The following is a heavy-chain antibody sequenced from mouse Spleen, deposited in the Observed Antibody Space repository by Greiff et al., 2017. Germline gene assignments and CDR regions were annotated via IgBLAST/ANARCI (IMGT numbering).Heavy chain of an antibody. V-gene: IGHV3-6*01. CDR1: GYSITSGYY. Sequence: EVQLVESGPGLVKPSQSLSLTCSVTGYSITSGYYWNWIRQFPGNKLEWMGYISYDGSNNYNPSLKNRISITRDTSKNQFFLKLNSVTTEDTATYYCAREGYDYDAMDYWGQGTSVTVSS. CDR3: AREGYDYDAMDY. D-gene: IGHD2-10*02. J-gene: IGHJ4*01. CDR2: ISYDGSN.